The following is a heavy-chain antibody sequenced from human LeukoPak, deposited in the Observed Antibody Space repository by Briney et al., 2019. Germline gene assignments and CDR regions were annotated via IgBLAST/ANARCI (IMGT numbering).Heavy chain of an antibody. CDR2: IFCGGSS. J-gene: IGHJ4*02. V-gene: IGHV4-59*01. CDR3: WQALSSAESVEMSTMLNF. CDR1: GGSINNYY. D-gene: IGHD5-24*01. Sequence: PSGTLCLTCSASGGSINNYYWSWLRQPPGKGLEEMAYIFCGGSSHSSRSLTSRVSISGGTSKNQFSLKLSSVTAADTGYLWVWQALSSAESVEMSTMLNFWGRGPLVSVSS.